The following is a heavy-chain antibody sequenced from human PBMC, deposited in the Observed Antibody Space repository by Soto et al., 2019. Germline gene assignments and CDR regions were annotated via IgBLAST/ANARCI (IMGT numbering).Heavy chain of an antibody. CDR2: ISSSSSYI. Sequence: EVQLVESGGGLVKPGGSLRLSCAASGFTFSSYSMNWVRQAPGKGLEWVSSISSSSSYIYYADSVKGRFTISRDNAKNSLYLQMNXXXXXXXXXXXXXXXXXXXXXXXXGYAPDAFDIWGQGTMVTVSS. CDR3: XXXXXXXXXXXXGYAPDAFDI. D-gene: IGHD5-18*01. J-gene: IGHJ3*02. V-gene: IGHV3-21*01. CDR1: GFTFSSYS.